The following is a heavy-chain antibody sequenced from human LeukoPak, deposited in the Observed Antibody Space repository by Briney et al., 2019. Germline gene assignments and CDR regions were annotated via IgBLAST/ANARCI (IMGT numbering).Heavy chain of an antibody. Sequence: GGSLRLSCAASGFTFSSYAMHWGRHAPREGLGWVAVISYDGSNKYYPDSVKGRFTTSRDNAKNSLYLQMNRLRAEDTAVYYCARVDYYDSSGYYYARGAFDYWGQGTLVTVSS. CDR2: ISYDGSNK. CDR3: ARVDYYDSSGYYYARGAFDY. J-gene: IGHJ4*02. CDR1: GFTFSSYA. D-gene: IGHD3-22*01. V-gene: IGHV3-30-3*01.